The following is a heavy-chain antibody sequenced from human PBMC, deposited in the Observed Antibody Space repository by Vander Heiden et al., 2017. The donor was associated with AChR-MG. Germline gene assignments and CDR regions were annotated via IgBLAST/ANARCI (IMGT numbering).Heavy chain of an antibody. CDR2: IKQDGSEK. D-gene: IGHD3-10*01. CDR1: GFTFSSYW. J-gene: IGHJ4*02. CDR3: ARHYYYGSGSYVPEVPFFDY. Sequence: EVQLVESGGGLVQPGGSLRLSCAASGFTFSSYWMSWVRQAPGKGLEWVANIKQDGSEKYYVGSVKGRFTISRDNAKNSLYLQMNSLRAEDTAVYYCARHYYYGSGSYVPEVPFFDYWGQGTLVTVSS. V-gene: IGHV3-7*03.